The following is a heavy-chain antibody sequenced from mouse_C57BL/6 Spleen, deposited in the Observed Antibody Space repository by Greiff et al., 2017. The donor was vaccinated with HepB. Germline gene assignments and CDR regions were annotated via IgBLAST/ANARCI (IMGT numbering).Heavy chain of an antibody. CDR3: ARGDYDYSAWFAY. Sequence: EVKLQESGPELVKPGASVKIPCKASGYTFTDYNMDWVKQSHGKSLEWIGDINPNNGGTIYNQKFKGKATLTVDKSSSTAYMELRSLTSEDTAVYYCARGDYDYSAWFAYWGQGTLVTVSA. CDR2: INPNNGGT. J-gene: IGHJ3*01. CDR1: GYTFTDYN. D-gene: IGHD2-4*01. V-gene: IGHV1-18*01.